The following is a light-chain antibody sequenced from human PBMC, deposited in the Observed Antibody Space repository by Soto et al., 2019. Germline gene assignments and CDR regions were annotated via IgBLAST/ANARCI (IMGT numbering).Light chain of an antibody. J-gene: IGKJ1*01. CDR3: QERSSSPPS. V-gene: IGKV1-39*01. Sequence: DITMSLYKTSVSASVEDRVIITCRASQSISNHLNWYQQKPGKAPKLLIFAASSLQSGVPSRFSGSRYGPDFTLTISSLQPEDFAPYYFQERSSSPPSFGHGGKV. CDR2: AAS. CDR1: QSISNH.